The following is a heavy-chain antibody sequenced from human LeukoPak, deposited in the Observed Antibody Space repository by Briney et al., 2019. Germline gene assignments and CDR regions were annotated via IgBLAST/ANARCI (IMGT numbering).Heavy chain of an antibody. Sequence: PSETLSLTCAVYGGSFSGYYWSWIRQPPGKGLEWIGEINHSGSTNYNPSLKSRATISVDTSKNQFSLKLSSVTAADTAVYYCTIVPTDYAFDIWGQGTMVTVSS. CDR1: GGSFSGYY. V-gene: IGHV4-34*01. CDR2: INHSGST. D-gene: IGHD2-2*01. CDR3: TIVPTDYAFDI. J-gene: IGHJ3*02.